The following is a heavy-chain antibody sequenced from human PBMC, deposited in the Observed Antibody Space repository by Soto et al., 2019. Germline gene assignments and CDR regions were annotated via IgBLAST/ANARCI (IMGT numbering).Heavy chain of an antibody. CDR1: GGTFSSYA. Sequence: SVKVSCKASGGTFSSYAISWVRQAPGQGPEWMGGIIPIFGTANYAQKFQGRVTITADESTSTAYMELSSLRSEDTALYYCARNLLGGYCSGGSCPILSWGQGTLVTVSS. J-gene: IGHJ4*02. D-gene: IGHD2-15*01. CDR3: ARNLLGGYCSGGSCPILS. CDR2: IIPIFGTA. V-gene: IGHV1-69*13.